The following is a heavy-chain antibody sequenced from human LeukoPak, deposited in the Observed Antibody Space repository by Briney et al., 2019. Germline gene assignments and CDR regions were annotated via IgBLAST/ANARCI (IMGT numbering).Heavy chain of an antibody. CDR2: IYTSGST. J-gene: IGHJ3*02. D-gene: IGHD6-6*01. Sequence: PSETLSLTCTVSGGSISSYYWSWIRQPPGKGLEWIGYIYTSGSTNCNPSLKSRVTISVDTSKNQFSLKLSSVTAADTAVYYCARLQQLEAFDIWGQGTMVTVSS. CDR3: ARLQQLEAFDI. V-gene: IGHV4-4*09. CDR1: GGSISSYY.